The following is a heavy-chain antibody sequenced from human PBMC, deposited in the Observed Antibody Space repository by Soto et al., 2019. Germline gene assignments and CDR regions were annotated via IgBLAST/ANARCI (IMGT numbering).Heavy chain of an antibody. CDR3: ARGTFDPTGSSDY. J-gene: IGHJ4*02. V-gene: IGHV1-18*04. Sequence: QVQMVQSGAEVKTPGASVKVSCKASGYTFTNYGITWVRQAPGPGLEWMGWISAYNVHTNYAQKVQGRVTMTTDTSTNTAYMELRSLRSDDTHVYYCARGTFDPTGSSDYCGQGTLVTVSS. D-gene: IGHD6-6*01. CDR2: ISAYNVHT. CDR1: GYTFTNYG.